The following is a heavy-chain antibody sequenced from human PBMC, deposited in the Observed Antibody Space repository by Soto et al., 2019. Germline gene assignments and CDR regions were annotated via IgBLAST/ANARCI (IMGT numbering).Heavy chain of an antibody. Sequence: QLQLQESGPGLVKSSETLSLTCSVSGASVRSSHYWGWIRQPPGKGLEWIGSVSYSGSPYYSPSFKSRITISVDTSNNQFSLRVRSVTATDTAVYFRARHYNTGPFFDYWGQGKLVTVSS. V-gene: IGHV4-39*01. CDR3: ARHYNTGPFFDY. CDR2: VSYSGSP. J-gene: IGHJ4*02. D-gene: IGHD1-20*01. CDR1: GASVRSSHY.